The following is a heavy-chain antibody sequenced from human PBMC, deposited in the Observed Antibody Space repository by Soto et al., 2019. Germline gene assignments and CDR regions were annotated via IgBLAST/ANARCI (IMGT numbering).Heavy chain of an antibody. CDR2: IYYSGST. Sequence: SETLSLTCTVSGGSISSADYYWSWIRQPPGKGLEWIGFIYYSGSTYYNPSLKSRVTISVDTSKNQFSLKLSSVTAADTAVYYCARVPSMNYYDSSGSGDYWGHGTLVTVSS. J-gene: IGHJ4*01. D-gene: IGHD3-22*01. CDR3: ARVPSMNYYDSSGSGDY. V-gene: IGHV4-30-4*01. CDR1: GGSISSADYY.